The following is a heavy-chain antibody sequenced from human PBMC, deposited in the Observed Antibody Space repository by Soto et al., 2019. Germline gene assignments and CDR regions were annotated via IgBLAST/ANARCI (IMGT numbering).Heavy chain of an antibody. D-gene: IGHD3-22*01. CDR2: IYHSGST. CDR1: GGSISSSNW. CDR3: ARGWYYDSSGYYYGQYFDY. V-gene: IGHV4-4*02. Sequence: QVQLQESGPGLVKPSGTLSLTCAVSGGSISSSNWWSWVRQPPGKGLEWIGEIYHSGSTNYNPSLKSRVTISVDKSKNQFSLKLSSVTAADTAVYYCARGWYYDSSGYYYGQYFDYWGQGTLLTVSS. J-gene: IGHJ4*02.